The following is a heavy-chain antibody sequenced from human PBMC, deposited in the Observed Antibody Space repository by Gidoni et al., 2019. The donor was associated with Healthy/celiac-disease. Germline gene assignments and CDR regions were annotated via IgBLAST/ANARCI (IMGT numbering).Heavy chain of an antibody. J-gene: IGHJ4*02. V-gene: IGHV3-21*01. D-gene: IGHD3-10*01. CDR1: GFPFSSYS. CDR2: ISSSSSYI. CDR3: AQSEGLLWFGELPPGY. Sequence: EVQLVESGGGLVKPGGSLRLSCAASGFPFSSYSMNWVRQAPGKGLEWVSSISSSSSYIYYADSVKGRFTISRDNAKNSLYLQMNSLRAEDTAVYYCAQSEGLLWFGELPPGYWGQGTLVTVSS.